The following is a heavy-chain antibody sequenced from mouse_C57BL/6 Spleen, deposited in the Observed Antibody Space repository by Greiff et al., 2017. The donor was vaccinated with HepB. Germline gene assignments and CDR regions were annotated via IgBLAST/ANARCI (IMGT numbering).Heavy chain of an antibody. V-gene: IGHV1-42*01. J-gene: IGHJ1*03. CDR3: ARGIYYYGSPSYWYFDV. D-gene: IGHD1-1*01. CDR1: GYSFTGYY. Sequence: EVQLQQSGPELVKPGASVKISCKASGYSFTGYYMNWVKQSPEKSLEWIGEINPSTGGTTYNQKFKAKATLTVDKSSSTAYMQLKSLTSEDSAVYYCARGIYYYGSPSYWYFDVWGTGTTVTVSS. CDR2: INPSTGGT.